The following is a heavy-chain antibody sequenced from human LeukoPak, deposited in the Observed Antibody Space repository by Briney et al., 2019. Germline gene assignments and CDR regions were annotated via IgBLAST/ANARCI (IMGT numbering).Heavy chain of an antibody. Sequence: GGSLRLSCAASGFTFSSYWMSWVRQAPGKGLEWVANIKQDGSEKYYVDSVKGRFTISRDNAKNSLYLQMKTVKAGAKAVYYCAGSQLGAFDIWGQGTRVTVFS. CDR2: IKQDGSEK. D-gene: IGHD2-2*01. CDR3: AGSQLGAFDI. V-gene: IGHV3-7*04. J-gene: IGHJ3*02. CDR1: GFTFSSYW.